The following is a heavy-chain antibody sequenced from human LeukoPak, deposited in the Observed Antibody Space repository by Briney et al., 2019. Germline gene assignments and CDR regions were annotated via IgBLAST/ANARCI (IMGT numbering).Heavy chain of an antibody. J-gene: IGHJ4*02. CDR2: ISYDGSNK. CDR1: GFTFSSYG. D-gene: IGHD4-17*01. Sequence: GRPLRLSCAASGFTFSSYGMHWVRQAPGKGLEWVAVISYDGSNKYYADSVKGRFTISRDNSKNTLYLQMNSLRAEDTAVYYCARVSSYGDYSLGYWGQGTLVTVSS. CDR3: ARVSSYGDYSLGY. V-gene: IGHV3-30*03.